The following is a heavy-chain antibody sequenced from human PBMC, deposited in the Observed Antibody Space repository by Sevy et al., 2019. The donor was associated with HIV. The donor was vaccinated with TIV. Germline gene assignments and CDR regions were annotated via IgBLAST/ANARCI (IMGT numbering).Heavy chain of an antibody. CDR2: ITWDSTDR. J-gene: IGHJ4*02. CDR1: GFIFNDYT. CDR3: AKGRSWGSRRLRSFDY. V-gene: IGHV3-43*01. Sequence: GGSLRLSCVASGFIFNDYTMHWIRQAPGKGLEWVSLITWDSTDRHYADSVKGRFTISRDNDKNSLYLQMNSLNTEDTAFYYCAKGRSWGSRRLRSFDYWGQGTLVTVSS. D-gene: IGHD3-16*01.